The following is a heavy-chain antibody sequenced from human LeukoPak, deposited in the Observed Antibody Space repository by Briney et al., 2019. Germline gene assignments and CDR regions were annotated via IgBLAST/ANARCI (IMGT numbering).Heavy chain of an antibody. D-gene: IGHD3-3*01. V-gene: IGHV4-39*01. CDR2: ISHSGST. CDR3: ASHFLWSDTCGFDF. Sequence: SETLSLTCTVSGGSISSYYWGWIRQSPGKGLEWIGSISHSGSTYYNPSLRSRVTISVDTPNNKFSVKLGSLTATDTAVYFCASHFLWSDTCGFDFWGQGILVTVSS. CDR1: GGSISSYY. J-gene: IGHJ4*02.